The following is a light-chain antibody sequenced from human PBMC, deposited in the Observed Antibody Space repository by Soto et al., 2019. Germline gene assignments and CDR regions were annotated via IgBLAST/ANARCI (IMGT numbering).Light chain of an antibody. V-gene: IGLV1-44*01. CDR1: NSNIGDNT. CDR2: TNN. J-gene: IGLJ2*01. Sequence: QSVLTQPPSASGTPGQRVTISCSGSNSNIGDNTVNWFQQLPGTAPKLLISTNNQRPSGVPDRFSGSKSGTSASLAISGLQSEDEADYYCASWDDSLNGVVFGGVTKLTVL. CDR3: ASWDDSLNGVV.